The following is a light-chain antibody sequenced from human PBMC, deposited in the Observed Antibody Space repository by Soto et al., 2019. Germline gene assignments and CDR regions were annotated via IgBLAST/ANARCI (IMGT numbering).Light chain of an antibody. CDR2: GAS. J-gene: IGKJ1*01. Sequence: EIVMTQSPATLSVSPGERATLSCRASQSVSSNLAWYQQKPGQAPRLLIYGASTRANGVPARFSGSGSGTDFILTISSLQSEDFAVYYCQQYNNLPWTLGQGPKVELK. V-gene: IGKV3-15*01. CDR1: QSVSSN. CDR3: QQYNNLPWT.